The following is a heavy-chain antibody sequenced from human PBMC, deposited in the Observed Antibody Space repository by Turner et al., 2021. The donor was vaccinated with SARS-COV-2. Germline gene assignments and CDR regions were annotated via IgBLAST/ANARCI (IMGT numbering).Heavy chain of an antibody. J-gene: IGHJ4*02. CDR1: VDSIAGSAYY. CDR2: VDSGWTT. V-gene: IGHV4-39*02. Sequence: QLQLQESGPRLVKPSETLSLTFTVAVDSIAGSAYYWGWLRQSPSKGLEWIGTVDSGWTTYYKPSLKRRITLSVDTSTNHFYLNLYSVTAADTAVYYCVRLSLVYGDYAEYWGQGALVTVSS. D-gene: IGHD4-17*01. CDR3: VRLSLVYGDYAEY.